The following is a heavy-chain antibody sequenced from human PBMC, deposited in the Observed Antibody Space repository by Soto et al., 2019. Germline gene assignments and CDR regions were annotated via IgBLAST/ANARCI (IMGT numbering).Heavy chain of an antibody. CDR3: RIQITFFEVVSLDY. J-gene: IGHJ4*02. Sequence: SETLSLTCTVSGGSISSDDSYWTWIRRHPGKGLEWIGYIFHRGNTKYNPSLKSRVTMSVDTSKNQFPLKLSPVTAADTAVYICRIQITFFEVVSLDYWGLGTLVTVSS. D-gene: IGHD3-3*01. CDR1: GGSISSDDSY. V-gene: IGHV4-31*03. CDR2: IFHRGNT.